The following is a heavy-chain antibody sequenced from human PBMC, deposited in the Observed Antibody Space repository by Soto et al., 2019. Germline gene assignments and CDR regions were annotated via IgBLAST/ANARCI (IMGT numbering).Heavy chain of an antibody. J-gene: IGHJ4*02. CDR3: ARGAGFCGADCYKGGIDY. CDR1: GFTFSPYT. CDR2: ISYDGSDK. V-gene: IGHV3-30-3*01. D-gene: IGHD2-21*02. Sequence: QVQLVESGGGVVQPGRSLRLSCAASGFTFSPYTMHWVRQTPGKGLEWVAVISYDGSDKYYADSVRGRFTISRDNSKNTLFLQMNSLRAEDTALYYCARGAGFCGADCYKGGIDYWGQGALVTVSS.